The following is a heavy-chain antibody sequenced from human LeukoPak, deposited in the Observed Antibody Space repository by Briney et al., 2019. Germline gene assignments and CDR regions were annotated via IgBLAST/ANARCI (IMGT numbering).Heavy chain of an antibody. V-gene: IGHV2-70*11. CDR1: GFSLSTSGMC. Sequence: ESGPALVKPTQTLTLTCTFSGFSLSTSGMCVSWIRQPPGKALEWLARIDWDDDKYYSTSLKTRLTISKDTSKKQVVLTMTNMDPVDTATYYCARHLQQLGFAFDIWGQGTMVTVSS. D-gene: IGHD6-6*01. J-gene: IGHJ3*02. CDR3: ARHLQQLGFAFDI. CDR2: IDWDDDK.